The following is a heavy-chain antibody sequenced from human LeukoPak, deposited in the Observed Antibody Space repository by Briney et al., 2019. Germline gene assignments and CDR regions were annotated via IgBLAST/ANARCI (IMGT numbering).Heavy chain of an antibody. CDR1: GYTFTSYD. J-gene: IGHJ6*02. Sequence: ASVKVSCKASGYTFTSYDINWVRQATGQGLEWMGWMNPNSGNTGYAQKFQGRITMTRNTSISTAYMELSSLRSEDTAVYYCARGRDSLGYCSSTSCYVDYYYYGMDVWGQGTTVTVSS. V-gene: IGHV1-8*01. CDR3: ARGRDSLGYCSSTSCYVDYYYYGMDV. CDR2: MNPNSGNT. D-gene: IGHD2-2*01.